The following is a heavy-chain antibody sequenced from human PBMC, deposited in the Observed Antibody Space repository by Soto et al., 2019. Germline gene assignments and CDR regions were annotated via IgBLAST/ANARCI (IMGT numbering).Heavy chain of an antibody. V-gene: IGHV3-48*02. CDR1: GFPFSIYS. J-gene: IGHJ4*02. Sequence: EVQLVESGGGLVQPGGSLRLSCAASGFPFSIYSMNWVRQAPGKGLEWFSYITSDTNTIKYADSVKGQFTISRNNAKNSWYIQRTSLRDEGPSVYFCWRSVEGHFEGWGQGTVVTVSS. D-gene: IGHD3-3*02. CDR3: WRSVEGHFEG. CDR2: ITSDTNTI.